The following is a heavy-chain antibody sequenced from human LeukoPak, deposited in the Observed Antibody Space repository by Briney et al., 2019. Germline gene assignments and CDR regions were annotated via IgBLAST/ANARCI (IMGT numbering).Heavy chain of an antibody. Sequence: WASVKVSCKASGGTFSTYAFSWVRQAPGQGLEWMGWINTNTGNPTYAQGFTGRFVFSLDTSVSTAYLQISSLKAEDTAVYYCARVALYSSEEYGMDVWGQGTTVTVSS. J-gene: IGHJ6*02. D-gene: IGHD6-19*01. V-gene: IGHV7-4-1*02. CDR1: GGTFSTYA. CDR2: INTNTGNP. CDR3: ARVALYSSEEYGMDV.